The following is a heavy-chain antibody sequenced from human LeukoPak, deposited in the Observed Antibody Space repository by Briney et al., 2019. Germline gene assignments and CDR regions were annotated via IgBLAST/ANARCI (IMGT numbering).Heavy chain of an antibody. D-gene: IGHD3-16*01. CDR1: GFTFSSYW. Sequence: GGPLRLSCAASGFTFSSYWMNWARQAPGKGLEWVASINHNGNVNYYTISRDNAKNSLYLQMSNLRAEDTAVYFCARGGGLDVWGQGATVTVSS. CDR2: INHNGNVN. CDR3: ARGGGLDV. J-gene: IGHJ6*02. V-gene: IGHV3-7*03.